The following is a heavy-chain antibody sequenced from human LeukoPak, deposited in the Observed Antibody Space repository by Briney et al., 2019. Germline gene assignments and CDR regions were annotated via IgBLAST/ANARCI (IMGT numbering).Heavy chain of an antibody. CDR2: IYYSGST. Sequence: ASETLSLTCTVSGGSISSYYWSWIRQPPGKGLEWIGYIYYSGSTNYNPSLKSRVTISVDTSKNQFSLKLSSVTAADTAVYYCAGGDQYSSSWSPAPTLDYWGQGTLVTVSS. D-gene: IGHD6-13*01. CDR3: AGGDQYSSSWSPAPTLDY. V-gene: IGHV4-59*01. CDR1: GGSISSYY. J-gene: IGHJ4*02.